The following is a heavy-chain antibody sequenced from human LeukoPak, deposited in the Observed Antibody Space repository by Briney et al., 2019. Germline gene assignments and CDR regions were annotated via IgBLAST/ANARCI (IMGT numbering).Heavy chain of an antibody. J-gene: IGHJ4*02. Sequence: PGGSLRLSCAASGFTFSSYAMSWVRQAPGKGLEWVSAISGSGGSTYYADSVKGRFTISRDNSKNTLYLQMNSLRAEDTAVYYCAKDRLGYCSGGSCYLTLDYWGQGTLVTVSS. CDR3: AKDRLGYCSGGSCYLTLDY. V-gene: IGHV3-23*01. CDR2: ISGSGGST. D-gene: IGHD2-15*01. CDR1: GFTFSSYA.